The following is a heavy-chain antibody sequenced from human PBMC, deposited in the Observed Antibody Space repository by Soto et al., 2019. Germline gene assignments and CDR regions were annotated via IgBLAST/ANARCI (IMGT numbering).Heavy chain of an antibody. Sequence: QITLKESGPTLVKPTQTLTLTCTFSGFSLSTSGVGVGWIRPPPVMVLEWLALIYWDDDKRYSPSLKSRLTITNDTYKNQVGLTMTHMDPVDTATYCCARGGWTTYYSPFFDYWCQGTVVTVSS. CDR2: IYWDDDK. V-gene: IGHV2-5*02. D-gene: IGHD3-10*01. CDR1: GFSLSTSGVG. J-gene: IGHJ4*02. CDR3: ARGGWTTYYSPFFDY.